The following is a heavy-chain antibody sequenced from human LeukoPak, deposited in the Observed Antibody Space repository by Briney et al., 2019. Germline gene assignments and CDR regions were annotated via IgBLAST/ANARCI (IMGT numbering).Heavy chain of an antibody. CDR2: IIPILGIA. Sequence: ASVKVSCKASGGTFSSYAISWVRQAPGQGLEWMGRIIPILGIANYAQKFQGRVTITADKSTSTAYMELSSLRSEDTAVYYCARDWASSSWYYFDYWGQGTLVTVSS. CDR1: GGTFSSYA. J-gene: IGHJ4*02. V-gene: IGHV1-69*04. CDR3: ARDWASSSWYYFDY. D-gene: IGHD6-13*01.